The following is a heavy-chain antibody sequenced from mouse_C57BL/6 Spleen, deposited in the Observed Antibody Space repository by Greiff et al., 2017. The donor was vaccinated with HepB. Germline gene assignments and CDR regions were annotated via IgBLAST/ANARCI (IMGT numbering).Heavy chain of an antibody. CDR1: GYTFTDYY. Sequence: EVQLQQSGPELVKPGASVKISCKASGYTFTDYYMNWVKQSHGKSLEWIGDINPNNGGTSYNQKFKGKATLTVDKSSSTAYMELRSLTSEDSAVYYCARMADGYLLYFDYWGQGTTLTVSS. CDR3: ARMADGYLLYFDY. CDR2: INPNNGGT. D-gene: IGHD2-3*01. V-gene: IGHV1-26*01. J-gene: IGHJ2*01.